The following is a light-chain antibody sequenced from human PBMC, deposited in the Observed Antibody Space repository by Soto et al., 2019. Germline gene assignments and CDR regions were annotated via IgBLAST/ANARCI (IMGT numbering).Light chain of an antibody. V-gene: IGLV2-23*02. CDR2: EVT. CDR3: CSYAGSSTSGV. Sequence: QSVLTQPASVSGSPGQSITISCTGTSSDVGSYNLVSWYQQHPGKAPKLMIYEVTKRPSGVSNRFSGSKSGYTASLTISGLHAEDEADYYCCSYAGSSTSGVFGTGTKVTVL. J-gene: IGLJ1*01. CDR1: SSDVGSYNL.